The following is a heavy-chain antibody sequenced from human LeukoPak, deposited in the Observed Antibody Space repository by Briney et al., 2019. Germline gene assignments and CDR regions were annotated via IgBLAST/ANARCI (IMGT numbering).Heavy chain of an antibody. V-gene: IGHV3-30*18. CDR3: AKELLWFGEYPNGFDY. Sequence: GRSLRLSCAASGFTFSSYGMHRVRQAPGKGLEWVAVISYDGSNKYYADSVKGRFTISRDNSKNTLYLQMNSLRAEDTAVYYCAKELLWFGEYPNGFDYWGQGTLVTVSS. CDR2: ISYDGSNK. D-gene: IGHD3-10*01. CDR1: GFTFSSYG. J-gene: IGHJ4*02.